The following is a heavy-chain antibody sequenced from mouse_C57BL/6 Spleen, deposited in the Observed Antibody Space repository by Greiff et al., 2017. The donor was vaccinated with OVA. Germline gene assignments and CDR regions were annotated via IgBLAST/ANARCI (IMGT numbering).Heavy chain of an antibody. D-gene: IGHD2-2*01. V-gene: IGHV1-54*01. J-gene: IGHJ4*01. Sequence: VKLMESGAELVRPGTSVTVSCKASGYAFTNYLIEWVKQRPGQGLEWIGVINPGSGGTNYNEKFKGKATLTADKSSSTAYMQLSSLTSEDSAVYFCARRGGYDGDYYAMDYWGQGTSVTVSS. CDR1: GYAFTNYL. CDR3: ARRGGYDGDYYAMDY. CDR2: INPGSGGT.